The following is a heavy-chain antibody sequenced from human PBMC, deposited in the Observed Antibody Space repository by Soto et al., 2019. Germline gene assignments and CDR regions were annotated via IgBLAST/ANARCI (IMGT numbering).Heavy chain of an antibody. Sequence: ASVKVSCKASGFTFTSSAVQWVRQARGQRIEWIGWIVVGSGNTNYAQKFQERVTITRDMSTSTAYMELSSLRSEDTAVYYFSATPPEYYDSSGYYSRAPWGQGTLVTVSS. V-gene: IGHV1-58*01. CDR1: GFTFTSSA. CDR2: IVVGSGNT. D-gene: IGHD3-22*01. CDR3: SATPPEYYDSSGYYSRAP. J-gene: IGHJ5*02.